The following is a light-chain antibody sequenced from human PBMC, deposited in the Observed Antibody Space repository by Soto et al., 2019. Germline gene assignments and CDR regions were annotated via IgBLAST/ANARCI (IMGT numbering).Light chain of an antibody. CDR3: QQYNNWPTT. V-gene: IGKV3-15*01. J-gene: IGKJ1*01. Sequence: DIVLTQSPVTLSLYPGERATLSCRASQSVSSNLAWYQQKPGQAPRLLIYGASTRATGIPARFSGSGSGTEFTLTISSLQSEDCAVYYCQQYNNWPTTFGQGTKVDIK. CDR2: GAS. CDR1: QSVSSN.